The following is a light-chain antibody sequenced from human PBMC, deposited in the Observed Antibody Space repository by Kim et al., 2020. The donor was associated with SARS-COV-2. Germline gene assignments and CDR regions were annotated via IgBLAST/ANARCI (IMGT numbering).Light chain of an antibody. CDR3: SSYTSSSTRV. V-gene: IGLV2-14*01. CDR1: SSDIGDYDY. J-gene: IGLJ7*01. CDR2: DVS. Sequence: QSALTQPASVSGSPGQSITISCTGTSSDIGDYDYVSWYQQHPGTAPKLMIYDVSKRPSGVSNRFSGSKSGNTASLTISGLRAEDEADYYCSSYTSSSTRVFGGGTQLTVL.